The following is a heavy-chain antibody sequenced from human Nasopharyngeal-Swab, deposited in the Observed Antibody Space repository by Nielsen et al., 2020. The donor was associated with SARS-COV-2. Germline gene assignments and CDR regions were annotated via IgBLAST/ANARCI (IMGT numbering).Heavy chain of an antibody. V-gene: IGHV5-51*01. CDR2: IYPGDSDT. CDR3: ARQRQYCSGGSCYAKWFDP. D-gene: IGHD2-15*01. J-gene: IGHJ5*02. Sequence: GGSLRLSCKGSGYSFTSYWIGWVRQMPGKGLEWMVIIYPGDSDTRYSPSFEGQVTISADKSISTAYLQWSSLKASDTAMYYCARQRQYCSGGSCYAKWFDPWGQGTLVTVSS. CDR1: GYSFTSYW.